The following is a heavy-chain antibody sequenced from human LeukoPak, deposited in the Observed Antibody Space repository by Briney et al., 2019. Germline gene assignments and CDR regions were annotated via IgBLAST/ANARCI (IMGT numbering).Heavy chain of an antibody. D-gene: IGHD2-2*01. CDR2: ISYDGSNK. Sequence: TLRLSCAASGFSFSSYAMDWVREAPGKGLERVAVISYDGSNKYYADSVKGRFTISRDNSKNTLYLQMNSLRAEDTAVYYCARDHRGYCSSTSCPEGYWGQGTLVTVSS. V-gene: IGHV3-30-3*01. J-gene: IGHJ4*02. CDR3: ARDHRGYCSSTSCPEGY. CDR1: GFSFSSYA.